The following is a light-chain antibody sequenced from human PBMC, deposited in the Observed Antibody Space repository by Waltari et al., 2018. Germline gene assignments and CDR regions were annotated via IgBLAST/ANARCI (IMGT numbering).Light chain of an antibody. Sequence: DIQMTQSPSSLSASVGDRVTITCRASQSISHYLNWYQQKPLKAPKLLMFGASSLQSSVPSRFSGSGSWTDFTLTINNLQPEDFATYYCQQSYSSPWTFGQGTRVEIK. CDR1: QSISHY. J-gene: IGKJ1*01. CDR3: QQSYSSPWT. CDR2: GAS. V-gene: IGKV1-39*01.